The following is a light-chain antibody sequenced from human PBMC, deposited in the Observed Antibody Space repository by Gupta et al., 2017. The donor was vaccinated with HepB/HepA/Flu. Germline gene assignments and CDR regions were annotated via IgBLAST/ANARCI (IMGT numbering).Light chain of an antibody. J-gene: IGKJ5*01. Sequence: MVMTQSPATLSVSPGDKVTLSCRASRTVGRNYLAWYQQKPGHTPRLLIYGISIRAAGTPARFSGSGSGTEFTLTISSLQSEDFAVYYCQQYNTWPITFGQGTRLEIK. CDR3: QQYNTWPIT. CDR1: RTVGRN. V-gene: IGKV3-15*01. CDR2: GIS.